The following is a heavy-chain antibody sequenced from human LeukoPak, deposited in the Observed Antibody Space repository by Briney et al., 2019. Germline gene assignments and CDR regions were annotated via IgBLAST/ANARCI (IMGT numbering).Heavy chain of an antibody. D-gene: IGHD3-9*01. Sequence: SVEVSSKASGGTFSSYAISWVRQAPGQGLEWMGGIIPIFGTANYAQKFQGRVTITTDESTSTAYMELSSLRSEDTAVYYCARGANYYDILTGYSTPSNWFDPWGPGTLVTVSS. CDR1: GGTFSSYA. CDR2: IIPIFGTA. J-gene: IGHJ5*02. CDR3: ARGANYYDILTGYSTPSNWFDP. V-gene: IGHV1-69*05.